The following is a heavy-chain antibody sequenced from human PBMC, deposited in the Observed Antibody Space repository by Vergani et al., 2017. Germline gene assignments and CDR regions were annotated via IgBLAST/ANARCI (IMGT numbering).Heavy chain of an antibody. CDR2: IIPIFGTA. CDR3: ARKSPHYYYYYGMDV. J-gene: IGHJ6*02. V-gene: IGHV1-69*06. CDR1: GGTFSSYA. Sequence: QVQLVQSGAEVKKPGSSVKVSCKASGGTFSSYAISWVRQAPGQGLEWMGGIIPIFGTANYAQKFQGRVTMTRDTSISTAYMELSRLRSDDTAVYYCARKSPHYYYYYGMDVWGQGTTVTVSS.